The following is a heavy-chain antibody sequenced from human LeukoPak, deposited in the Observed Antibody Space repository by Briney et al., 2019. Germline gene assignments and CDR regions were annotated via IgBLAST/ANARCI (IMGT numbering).Heavy chain of an antibody. CDR2: IYYSGST. Sequence: TTSETLSLTCTVSGGSISSGDYYWSWIRQPPGKRMEWIGYIYYSGSTYYNPSLKSRVTISVDTSKNQFSLKLSSVTAADTAVYYCARAIRFTINWFDPWGQGTLVTVSS. V-gene: IGHV4-30-4*08. CDR3: ARAIRFTINWFDP. D-gene: IGHD3-10*01. CDR1: GGSISSGDYY. J-gene: IGHJ5*02.